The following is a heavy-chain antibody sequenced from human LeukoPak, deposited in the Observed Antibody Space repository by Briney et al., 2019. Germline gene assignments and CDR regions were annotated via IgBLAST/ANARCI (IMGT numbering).Heavy chain of an antibody. Sequence: PGGSLRLSCAASGFTFSNYAMSWVRQAPGKGLEWVSVMSGSGGSTYYADSVKGRFTISGDNSKNTLFLQMKSLRAEDAAVYYCAKDRLACSGGSCYSSRYYYGMDVWGQGTTVTVSS. CDR2: MSGSGGST. CDR3: AKDRLACSGGSCYSSRYYYGMDV. V-gene: IGHV3-23*01. J-gene: IGHJ6*02. CDR1: GFTFSNYA. D-gene: IGHD2-15*01.